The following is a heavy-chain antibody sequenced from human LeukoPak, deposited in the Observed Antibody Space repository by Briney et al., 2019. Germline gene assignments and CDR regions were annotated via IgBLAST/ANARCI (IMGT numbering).Heavy chain of an antibody. J-gene: IGHJ6*02. D-gene: IGHD3-10*01. CDR2: IWYDGNNK. CDR1: GFSFSSYG. V-gene: IGHV3-33*01. CDR3: ARDSVRFGEMSVGGMDV. Sequence: GGSLRLSCAASGFSFSSYGMHWVRQAPGKGLEWVAVIWYDGNNKFHGDSVKGRFTISRDNSKNTLYLQMNSLRAEDTALYYCARDSVRFGEMSVGGMDVWGQGTTVTVSS.